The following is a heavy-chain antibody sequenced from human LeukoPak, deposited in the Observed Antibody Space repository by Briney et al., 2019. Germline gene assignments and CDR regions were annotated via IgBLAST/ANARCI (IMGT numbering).Heavy chain of an antibody. CDR1: GGSISSYY. CDR2: IYYSGST. CDR3: ARVRSPLTVDY. J-gene: IGHJ4*02. D-gene: IGHD1-26*01. Sequence: SSETLSLTCTVSGGSISSYYWSWIRQPPGKGLEWIGNIYYSGSTNYSPSLKSRVTISVDTSKNQFSLKLSSVTAADTAVYYCARVRSPLTVDYWGQGTLVSVSS. V-gene: IGHV4-59*01.